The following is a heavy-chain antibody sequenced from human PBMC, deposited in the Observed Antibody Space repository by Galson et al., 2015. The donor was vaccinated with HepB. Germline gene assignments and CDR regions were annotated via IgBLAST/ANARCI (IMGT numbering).Heavy chain of an antibody. J-gene: IGHJ6*02. Sequence: QSGAEVTNPGESLTLSFTASGYSFTTYWLAWVRPTPGKGLEWMGLIYPGDSDDSYRPSFRGQVTISADKATNTAVLQWSSLKASDSAMYYCVRRDTMSRGGHGRDCWGQGTTVIGSS. D-gene: IGHD3-10*01. CDR1: GYSFTTYW. CDR3: VRRDTMSRGGHGRDC. V-gene: IGHV5-51*03. CDR2: IYPGDSDD.